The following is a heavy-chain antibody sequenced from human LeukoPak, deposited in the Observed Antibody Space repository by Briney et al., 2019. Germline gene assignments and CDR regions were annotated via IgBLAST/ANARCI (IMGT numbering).Heavy chain of an antibody. CDR2: IYYSGST. V-gene: IGHV4-61*01. CDR3: ARELVGSSGYT. D-gene: IGHD3-22*01. Sequence: SETLSLTCTVSGGSISSSSYYWSWIRQPPGKGLEWIGYIYYSGSTNYNPSLKSRVTISVDTSKNQFSLKLSSVTAADTAVYYCARELVGSSGYTWGQGTMVTVSS. CDR1: GGSISSSSYY. J-gene: IGHJ3*01.